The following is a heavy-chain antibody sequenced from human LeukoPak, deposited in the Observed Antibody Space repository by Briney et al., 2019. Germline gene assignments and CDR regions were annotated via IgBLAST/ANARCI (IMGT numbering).Heavy chain of an antibody. Sequence: SVKVSCKASGGTFTSYAISWVRHAPGQGLEWMGGIIPIFGTANYAQKFQGRVTITADESTSTAYMELSSLRSEDTAVYYCAREIKFSSGCFDYWGQGTLVTVSS. CDR3: AREIKFSSGCFDY. J-gene: IGHJ4*02. D-gene: IGHD6-19*01. V-gene: IGHV1-69*13. CDR1: GGTFTSYA. CDR2: IIPIFGTA.